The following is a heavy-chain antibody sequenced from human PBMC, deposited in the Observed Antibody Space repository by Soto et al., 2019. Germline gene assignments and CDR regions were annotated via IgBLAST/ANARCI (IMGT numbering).Heavy chain of an antibody. CDR1: GYTFTGYY. CDR3: ARVAAYCSSTSCPHDAFDI. CDR2: INPNSGGT. J-gene: IGHJ3*02. Sequence: QVQLVQSGAEVKKPGASVKVSCKASGYTFTGYYMHWVRQAPGQGLEWMGWINPNSGGTNYAQKFQGWVTMTRDTSISTAYMELSRLRSDDTAVYYCARVAAYCSSTSCPHDAFDIWGQGTMVTVSS. D-gene: IGHD2-2*01. V-gene: IGHV1-2*04.